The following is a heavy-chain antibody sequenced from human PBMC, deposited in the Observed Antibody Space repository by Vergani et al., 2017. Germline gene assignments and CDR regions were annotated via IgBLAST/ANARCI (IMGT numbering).Heavy chain of an antibody. CDR1: GFTFSSYA. Sequence: EVQLLESGGGLVQPGGSLRLSCAASGFTFSSYAMSWVRQAPGKGLEWVSAISGSGGSTYYADSVKGRFTISRDHSKNTLYLQINSLRAEDTAVYYCATDIAAAGINYYYYYGMDVWGQGTTVTVSS. D-gene: IGHD6-13*01. CDR3: ATDIAAAGINYYYYYGMDV. V-gene: IGHV3-23*01. CDR2: ISGSGGST. J-gene: IGHJ6*02.